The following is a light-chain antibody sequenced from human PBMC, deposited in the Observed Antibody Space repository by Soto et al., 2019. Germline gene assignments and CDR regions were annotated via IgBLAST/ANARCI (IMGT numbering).Light chain of an antibody. J-gene: IGLJ3*02. V-gene: IGLV6-57*01. CDR2: EHN. Sequence: NFMLTQPHSVSESPGKTVTISCTRSSGSIASNYVQWYQQRPGSSPTTVIYEHNHRPSGVPDRFSGSIDSSSNSASLTISGLKTEDEADYYCQSYDSSNQVFGGGTKLTVL. CDR1: SGSIASNY. CDR3: QSYDSSNQV.